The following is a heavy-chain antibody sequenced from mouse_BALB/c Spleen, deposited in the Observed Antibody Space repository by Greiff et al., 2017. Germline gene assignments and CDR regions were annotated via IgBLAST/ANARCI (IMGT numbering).Heavy chain of an antibody. D-gene: IGHD2-1*01. Sequence: EVKVVESGGDLVKPGGSLKLSCAASGFTFSSYGMSWVRQTPDKRLEWVATISSGGSYTYYPDSVKGRFTISRDNAKNTLYLQMSSLKSEDTAMYYCARGGDYGNYWYFDVWGAGTTVTVSS. J-gene: IGHJ1*01. CDR1: GFTFSSYG. V-gene: IGHV5-6*02. CDR2: ISSGGSYT. CDR3: ARGGDYGNYWYFDV.